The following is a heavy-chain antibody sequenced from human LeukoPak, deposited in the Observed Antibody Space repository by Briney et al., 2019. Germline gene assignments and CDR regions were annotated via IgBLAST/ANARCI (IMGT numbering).Heavy chain of an antibody. CDR3: ARDPNGDYIGAFDM. J-gene: IGHJ3*02. D-gene: IGHD4-17*01. CDR2: SSGGGGSA. Sequence: GGSLRLSCTASGFTFSAYAMMWVRQAPGKGPEWVSASSGGGGSAFYADSVKGRFTISRDNSKYTLFLQMNSLRAEDTAVYYCARDPNGDYIGAFDMWGPGTMVTVSS. CDR1: GFTFSAYA. V-gene: IGHV3-23*01.